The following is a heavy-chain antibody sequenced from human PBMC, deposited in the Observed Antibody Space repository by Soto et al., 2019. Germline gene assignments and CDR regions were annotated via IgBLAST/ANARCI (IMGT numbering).Heavy chain of an antibody. Sequence: ASVKVSSTSSVYTLTTYGISWVREAPGQGLEWKGWIGPYNGVTKYAQNLQCRVTMTTHTSPSTAYMALSCLTSAVTAVHYFATTRSYGSDRPFDYWGQGTLVTVSS. D-gene: IGHD3-10*01. CDR3: ATTRSYGSDRPFDY. CDR2: IGPYNGVT. CDR1: VYTLTTYG. V-gene: IGHV1-18*04. J-gene: IGHJ4*02.